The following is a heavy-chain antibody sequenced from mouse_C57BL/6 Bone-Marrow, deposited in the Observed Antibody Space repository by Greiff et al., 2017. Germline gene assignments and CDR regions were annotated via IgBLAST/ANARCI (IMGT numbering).Heavy chain of an antibody. CDR2: IDPKSGGT. V-gene: IGHV1-72*01. D-gene: IGHD1-1*02. CDR1: GYTFTSYW. J-gene: IGHJ1*03. Sequence: VQLQQPGAELVKPGASVKLSCKAPGYTFTSYWMHWVKQRPGRGLEWIGRIDPKSGGTKYTEKCKSKATLTVDKPSSTAYMQLCSLTSEDSAVYYCALGSYFYWDIAVWGTGTTVTASS. CDR3: ALGSYFYWDIAV.